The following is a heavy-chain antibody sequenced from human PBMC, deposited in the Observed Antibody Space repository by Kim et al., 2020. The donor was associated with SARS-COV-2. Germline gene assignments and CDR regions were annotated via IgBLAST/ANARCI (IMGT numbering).Heavy chain of an antibody. V-gene: IGHV4-34*01. CDR2: INHSGST. D-gene: IGHD5-18*01. J-gene: IGHJ4*02. CDR1: GGSFSGYY. CDR3: ARVAYTAMVTGYKYYFDY. Sequence: SETLSLTCAVYGGSFSGYYWSWIRQPPGKGLEWIGEINHSGSTNYNPSLKSRVTISVDTSKNQFSLKLSSVTAADTAVYYCARVAYTAMVTGYKYYFDYWGQGTWSPSP.